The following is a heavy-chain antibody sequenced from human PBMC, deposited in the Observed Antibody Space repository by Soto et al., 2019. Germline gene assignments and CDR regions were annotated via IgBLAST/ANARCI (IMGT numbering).Heavy chain of an antibody. CDR1: GFTFSSYA. Sequence: PGGSLRLSCAASGFTFSSYAMHWVRQAPGKGLEWVAVISYDGSNKYYADSVKGRFTISRDNSKNTLYLQMNSLRAEDTAVYYCARDRYTKAGGHYYYGMDAWGQGTPVTVSS. V-gene: IGHV3-30-3*01. CDR2: ISYDGSNK. D-gene: IGHD3-16*01. CDR3: ARDRYTKAGGHYYYGMDA. J-gene: IGHJ6*02.